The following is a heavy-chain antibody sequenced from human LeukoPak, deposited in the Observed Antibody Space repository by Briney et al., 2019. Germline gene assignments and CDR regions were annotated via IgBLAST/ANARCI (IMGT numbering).Heavy chain of an antibody. CDR1: GFTFSSYG. V-gene: IGHV3-30*18. J-gene: IGHJ4*02. D-gene: IGHD3-22*01. Sequence: GGSLRLSCAASGFTFSSYGMHWVRQAPGKGLEWVAVISYDGSNKYYADSVKGRFTISRDNSKNTLYLQMNSLRAEDTAVYYCAKVPYYYDSSGIGGIDYWGQGTLVTVSS. CDR3: AKVPYYYDSSGIGGIDY. CDR2: ISYDGSNK.